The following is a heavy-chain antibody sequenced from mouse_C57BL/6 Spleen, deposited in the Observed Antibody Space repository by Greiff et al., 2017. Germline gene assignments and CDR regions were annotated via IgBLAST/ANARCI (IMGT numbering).Heavy chain of an antibody. J-gene: IGHJ4*01. CDR1: GFTFSDYY. D-gene: IGHD2-5*01. Sequence: EVKLVESEGGLVQPGSSMKLSCTASGFTFSDYYMAWVRQVPEKGLEWVANINYDGSSTYYLDSLKSRFIISRDNAKNILYLQMSSLKSEDTATYYCARVYYSNYYAMDYWGQGTSVTVSS. CDR3: ARVYYSNYYAMDY. V-gene: IGHV5-16*01. CDR2: INYDGSST.